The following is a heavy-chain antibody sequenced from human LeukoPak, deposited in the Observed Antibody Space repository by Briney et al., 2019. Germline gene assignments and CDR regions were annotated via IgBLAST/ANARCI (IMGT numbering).Heavy chain of an antibody. J-gene: IGHJ6*03. Sequence: GGSLRLSCTASGFTFGDYAMSWVRQAPGKGLEWVGFIRSKAYGGTTEYAASVKGRFTISRDDSKSIAYLQMNSLKTEDAAVYYCVQHYYYYYYMDVWGKGTTVTVS. CDR3: VQHYYYYYYMDV. CDR1: GFTFGDYA. CDR2: IRSKAYGGTT. V-gene: IGHV3-49*04.